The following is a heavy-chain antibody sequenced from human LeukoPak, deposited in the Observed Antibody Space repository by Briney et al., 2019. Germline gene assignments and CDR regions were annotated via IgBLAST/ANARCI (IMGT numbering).Heavy chain of an antibody. V-gene: IGHV3-66*01. J-gene: IGHJ4*02. CDR1: GFTVSSNY. D-gene: IGHD1-7*01. CDR3: ARDSGWNYVDLEY. CDR2: TYSGGST. Sequence: PGGSLRLSCAASGFTVSSNYMSWVRQAAGKGLEWVSVTYSGGSTYYADSVKGRFTISRDNSKNTVYLQMNNLRAEDTAVYYCARDSGWNYVDLEYWGQGTLVTVSS.